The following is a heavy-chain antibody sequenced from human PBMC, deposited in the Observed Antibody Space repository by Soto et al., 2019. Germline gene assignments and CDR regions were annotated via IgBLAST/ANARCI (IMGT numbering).Heavy chain of an antibody. V-gene: IGHV1-69*13. CDR1: GGTFSSYA. D-gene: IGHD2-2*01. CDR2: IIPIFGTA. Sequence: SVKVSFKASGGTFSSYAISWVRQAPGQGLEWMGGIIPIFGTANYAQKFQGRVTITADESTSTAYMELSSLRSEDTAVYYCLRGYCSSTSCPYYYYYGMDVWGQGTTVTVSS. CDR3: LRGYCSSTSCPYYYYYGMDV. J-gene: IGHJ6*02.